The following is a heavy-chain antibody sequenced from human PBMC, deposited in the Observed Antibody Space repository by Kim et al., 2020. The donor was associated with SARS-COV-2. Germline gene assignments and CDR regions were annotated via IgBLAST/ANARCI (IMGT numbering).Heavy chain of an antibody. CDR1: GFTFSSYG. CDR3: ARDKGGKKYYYYGMDV. D-gene: IGHD3-16*01. V-gene: IGHV3-33*01. CDR2: IWYDGSNK. J-gene: IGHJ6*02. Sequence: GGSLRLSCAASGFTFSSYGMHWVRQAPGKGLEWVAVIWYDGSNKYYADSVKGRFTISRDNSKNTLYLQMNSLRAEDTAVYYCARDKGGKKYYYYGMDVWGQGTTVPVSS.